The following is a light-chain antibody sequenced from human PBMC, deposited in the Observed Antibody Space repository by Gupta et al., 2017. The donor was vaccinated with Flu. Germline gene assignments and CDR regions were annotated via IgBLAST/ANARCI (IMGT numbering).Light chain of an antibody. CDR1: QGVTTW. Sequence: GDRVTITCRASQGVTTWLAWYQQIPGKAPKVLIYGASGLQSGVPSRFSGSGSGTDVTLTSSSLQPEDSATYYCQQANSVPLTFGGGTKVQIK. V-gene: IGKV1-12*01. CDR3: QQANSVPLT. CDR2: GAS. J-gene: IGKJ4*01.